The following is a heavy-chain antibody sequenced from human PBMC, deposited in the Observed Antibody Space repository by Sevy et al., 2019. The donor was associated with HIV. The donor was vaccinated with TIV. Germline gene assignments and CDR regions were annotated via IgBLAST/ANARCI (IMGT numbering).Heavy chain of an antibody. D-gene: IGHD6-13*01. V-gene: IGHV3-21*01. J-gene: IGHJ3*02. Sequence: GGSLRLSCAASGFTFSSYSMNWVRQAPGKGLEWVSSISSSSSYIYYADSVKGRFTISRDNAKNSLYLQMNSLRAEDTAVYYCARSPIPIAAAGFTDAFDIWGQGTMVTVSS. CDR3: ARSPIPIAAAGFTDAFDI. CDR2: ISSSSSYI. CDR1: GFTFSSYS.